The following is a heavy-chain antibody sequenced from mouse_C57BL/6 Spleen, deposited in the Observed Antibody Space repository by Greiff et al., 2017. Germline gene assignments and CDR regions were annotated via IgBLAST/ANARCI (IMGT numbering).Heavy chain of an antibody. CDR1: CYTFTRYW. CDR3: ARNLWYFDV. J-gene: IGHJ1*03. CDR2: LDPSDSAT. V-gene: IGHV1-52*01. Sequence: VQLQQPGAELVRPGSSVQLSCKASCYTFTRYWMHWLKPRPIQGLAWIGNLDPSDSATHYNQKFKDKATLTVDKSSSTAYMQLSSLTSEDAAVYYCARNLWYFDVWGTGTTVTVSS.